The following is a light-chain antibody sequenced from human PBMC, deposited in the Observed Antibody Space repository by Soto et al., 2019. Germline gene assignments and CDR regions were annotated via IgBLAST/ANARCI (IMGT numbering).Light chain of an antibody. Sequence: QSVLTQPASVSGSPGQSITISCTGTSSDIGGYNYVSWYQQHPGKAPKLIINYVTNRPSGVSNRFSGSKSGNTASLTISGLQVDDEGDYYCSSYTRTASYVFGTGTKLTVL. V-gene: IGLV2-14*03. CDR1: SSDIGGYNY. CDR2: YVT. CDR3: SSYTRTASYV. J-gene: IGLJ1*01.